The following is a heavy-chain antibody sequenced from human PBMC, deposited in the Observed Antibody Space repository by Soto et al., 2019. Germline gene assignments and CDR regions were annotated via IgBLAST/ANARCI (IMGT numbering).Heavy chain of an antibody. CDR3: ARARYSYYDSSGHRARFDY. D-gene: IGHD3-22*01. J-gene: IGHJ4*02. V-gene: IGHV1-18*01. CDR2: ISAYNGNT. Sequence: GASVKVSWKAAGYTFTTYDISWGRQAPGQGLEWMGWISAYNGNTNYAQKLQGRVTMTTDTSTSTAYMELRSLRSDDTAVYYCARARYSYYDSSGHRARFDYWGQGTRVTVSS. CDR1: GYTFTTYD.